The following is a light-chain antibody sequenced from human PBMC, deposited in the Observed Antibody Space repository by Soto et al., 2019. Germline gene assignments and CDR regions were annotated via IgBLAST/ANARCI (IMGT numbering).Light chain of an antibody. J-gene: IGLJ1*01. V-gene: IGLV2-14*01. CDR3: NSYTSSSTHV. Sequence: QSVLTQPPSVSGSPGQSITISCTGTSSDVGGYNYVSWFQQHPGKAPKLMIYEVSNRPSGVSIRFSGSKSGNTASLTISGLQPEDEADYYCNSYTSSSTHVFGTGTKLTVL. CDR1: SSDVGGYNY. CDR2: EVS.